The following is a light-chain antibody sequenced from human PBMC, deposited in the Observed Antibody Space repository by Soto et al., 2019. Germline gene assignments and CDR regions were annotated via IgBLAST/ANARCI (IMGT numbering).Light chain of an antibody. V-gene: IGKV2-28*01. CDR2: LGS. CDR1: ESLRQSNGNHY. J-gene: IGKJ1*01. Sequence: IVLTQSPLSLPVTPGEPASISCRSNESLRQSNGNHYLAWYLQKPGQSPQVLIYLGSNRASGVPDRFSGSGSGTEFTLKISRVEAEDVGVYYCMQALQTPWTFGQGTKVEVK. CDR3: MQALQTPWT.